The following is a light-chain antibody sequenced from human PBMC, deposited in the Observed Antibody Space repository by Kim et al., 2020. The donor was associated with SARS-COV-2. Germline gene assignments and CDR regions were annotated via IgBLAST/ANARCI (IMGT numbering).Light chain of an antibody. CDR1: RLGEKD. CDR3: QAGDRSTEVV. J-gene: IGLJ2*01. CDR2: QDS. Sequence: SYELTQRPSVSVSPGQTASITCSGDRLGEKDACWYQQKAGQSAVLVNYQDSKRLSGIPERFSGSNSGNTATLTISGTQAREEDDYYCQAGDRSTEVVLGG. V-gene: IGLV3-1*01.